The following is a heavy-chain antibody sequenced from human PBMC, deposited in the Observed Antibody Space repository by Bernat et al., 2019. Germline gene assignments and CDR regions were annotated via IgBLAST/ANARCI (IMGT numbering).Heavy chain of an antibody. D-gene: IGHD6-19*01. V-gene: IGHV3-49*05. CDR2: IRSKAYGGTT. Sequence: EVQLAESGGGLVKPGRSLRLSCTASGFTFGDYAMSWFRQAPGKGLEWVGFIRSKAYGGTTEYAASVKGRFTISRDDSKSIAYLQMNSLKTEDTAMYYCTRDQGQWLVHDYWGQGTLVTVSS. CDR3: TRDQGQWLVHDY. J-gene: IGHJ4*02. CDR1: GFTFGDYA.